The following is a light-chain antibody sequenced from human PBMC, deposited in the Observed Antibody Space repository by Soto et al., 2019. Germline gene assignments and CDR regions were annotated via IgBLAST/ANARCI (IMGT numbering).Light chain of an antibody. CDR1: QSFSSNY. Sequence: EIVLIQSPGTLSLSTGERATLSGRAGQSFSSNYLAWYQQKPGQGPRLLIFGASSRATGIPDRFSGSGSGTDFTLTISRLEPEDFAVYYCQHYGSTPPWTFGQGTMVDIK. V-gene: IGKV3-20*01. J-gene: IGKJ1*01. CDR3: QHYGSTPPWT. CDR2: GAS.